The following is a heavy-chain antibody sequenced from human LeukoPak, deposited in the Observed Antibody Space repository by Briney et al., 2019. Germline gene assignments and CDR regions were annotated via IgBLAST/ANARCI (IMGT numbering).Heavy chain of an antibody. V-gene: IGHV3-66*02. D-gene: IGHD2/OR15-2a*01. Sequence: GGSLRLSCAASGFSVSDNYMSWVRQAPGKGLEWVPVLYSGGDTYYSASVRGRFTISIDKSKNTLYLQMNTLSAADTAVYFCARGENYYFHTDVWGKGATVTVSS. CDR2: LYSGGDT. CDR1: GFSVSDNY. CDR3: ARGENYYFHTDV. J-gene: IGHJ6*03.